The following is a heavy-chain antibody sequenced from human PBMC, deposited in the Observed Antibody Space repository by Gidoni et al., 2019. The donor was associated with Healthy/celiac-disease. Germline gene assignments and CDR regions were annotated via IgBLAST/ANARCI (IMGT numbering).Heavy chain of an antibody. Sequence: QVQLVESGGGVVQPGRSRRLSCSASGFTISSYGMHWVRQAPGKGLEWVAVIWYDGSNKYYADSVKGRFTISRDNSKNTLYLQMNSLRAEDTAVYYCARVAWAAASSWYFDLWGRGTLVTVSS. CDR1: GFTISSYG. V-gene: IGHV3-33*01. CDR2: IWYDGSNK. CDR3: ARVAWAAASSWYFDL. D-gene: IGHD6-13*01. J-gene: IGHJ2*01.